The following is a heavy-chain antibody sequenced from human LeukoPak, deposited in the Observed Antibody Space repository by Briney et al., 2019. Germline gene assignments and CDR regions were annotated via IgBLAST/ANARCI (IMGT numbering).Heavy chain of an antibody. D-gene: IGHD2-2*01. Sequence: PSETLSLTCAVYGGSFSGYYWRWIRQPPGKGLEWIGEINHSGSTNYNPSLKSRVTISVDTSKNQFSLKLSSVTAADTAVYYCASVLFRLGYCSSTSCPSYFDYWGQGTLVTVSS. CDR1: GGSFSGYY. V-gene: IGHV4-34*01. CDR3: ASVLFRLGYCSSTSCPSYFDY. CDR2: INHSGST. J-gene: IGHJ4*02.